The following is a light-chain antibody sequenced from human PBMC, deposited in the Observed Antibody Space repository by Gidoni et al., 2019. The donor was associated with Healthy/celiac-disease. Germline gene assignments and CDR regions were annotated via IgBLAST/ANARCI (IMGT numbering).Light chain of an antibody. CDR3: QQYGSSPPIT. CDR1: QSVSSSY. V-gene: IGKV3-20*01. Sequence: EIVLTQYPGTLSLSPGERATLSCRASQSVSSSYLAWYQQKPGQAPRLLIYGASSRATGIPDRFSASGSGTDFTLTISRLEPEDFAVYYCQQYGSSPPITFGQGTRLEIK. J-gene: IGKJ5*01. CDR2: GAS.